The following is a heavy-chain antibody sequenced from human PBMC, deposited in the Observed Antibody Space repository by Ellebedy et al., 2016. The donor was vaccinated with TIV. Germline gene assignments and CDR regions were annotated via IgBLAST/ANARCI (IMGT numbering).Heavy chain of an antibody. CDR3: AKDPRIGVYYYYYMDV. J-gene: IGHJ6*03. CDR1: GFTFSSYA. D-gene: IGHD3-16*01. CDR2: ISGSGGST. Sequence: GESLKISCAASGFTFSSYAMSWVRQAPGKGLEWVSAISGSGGSTYYADSVKGRFTISRDNSKNTLYLQMNSLRAEDTAVYYCAKDPRIGVYYYYYMDVWGKGTTVTVSS. V-gene: IGHV3-23*01.